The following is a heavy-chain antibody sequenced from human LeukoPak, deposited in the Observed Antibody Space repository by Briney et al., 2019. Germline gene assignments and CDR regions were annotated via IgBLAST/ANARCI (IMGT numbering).Heavy chain of an antibody. CDR2: INQDASEI. Sequence: SGGSLRLSCAASGFTFSTYWMNWYRQAPGKGLEWVGNINQDASEINYVDSVRGRFTISRDNAKNSLHLQMNSLRAEDTAVYYCATDRDNSDWQKRFDSWGQGTLVTVTP. V-gene: IGHV3-7*01. CDR1: GFTFSTYW. CDR3: ATDRDNSDWQKRFDS. J-gene: IGHJ4*02. D-gene: IGHD2-21*02.